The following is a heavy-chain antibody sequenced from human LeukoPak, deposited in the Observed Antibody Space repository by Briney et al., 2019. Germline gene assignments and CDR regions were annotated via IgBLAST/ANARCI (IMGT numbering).Heavy chain of an antibody. CDR3: ARAMVDTAMVPARGLDY. J-gene: IGHJ4*02. V-gene: IGHV3-20*04. Sequence: GGSLRLSCAASGFTFDDYGMSWVRQAPGKGLEWVSGINWNGGSTGYADSVKGRFTISRDNAKNSLYLQMNSLRAEDTAVYYCARAMVDTAMVPARGLDYWGQGTLVTVSS. CDR1: GFTFDDYG. CDR2: INWNGGST. D-gene: IGHD5-18*01.